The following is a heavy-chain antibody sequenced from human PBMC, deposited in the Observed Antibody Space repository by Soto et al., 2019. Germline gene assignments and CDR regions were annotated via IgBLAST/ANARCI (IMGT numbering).Heavy chain of an antibody. CDR1: GGTFSSYA. CDR2: IIPIFGTA. D-gene: IGHD4-17*01. V-gene: IGHV1-69*13. Sequence: GASVKVSCKASGGTFSSYAISWVRQAPGQGLEWMGGIIPIFGTANYAQKFQGRVTITADESTSTAYMELSSLRSEDTAVYYCARSSNRFKYYGYYYYGMDVWGQGTTVTVSS. CDR3: ARSSNRFKYYGYYYYGMDV. J-gene: IGHJ6*02.